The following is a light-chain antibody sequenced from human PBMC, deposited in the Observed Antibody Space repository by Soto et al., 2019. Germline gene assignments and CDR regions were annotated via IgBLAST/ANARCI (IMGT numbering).Light chain of an antibody. CDR2: GAS. Sequence: IVLTQSPGTLSLSPGERATLSCRASQSVRSNYLAWYQQKPGQAPRLLIYGASSRATGIPDRFSGSGSGTDFTLTISRLEPEDCAVYYCQQLGTFGQGTKVEIK. CDR1: QSVRSNY. CDR3: QQLGT. V-gene: IGKV3-20*01. J-gene: IGKJ1*01.